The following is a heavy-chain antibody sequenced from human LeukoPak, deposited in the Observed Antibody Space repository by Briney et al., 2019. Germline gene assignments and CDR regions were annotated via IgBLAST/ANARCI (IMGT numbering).Heavy chain of an antibody. D-gene: IGHD5-18*01. CDR3: AIDRTGYSYSDY. J-gene: IGHJ4*02. V-gene: IGHV3-23*01. CDR1: GFTFSSYA. CDR2: ISASGVST. Sequence: GGSLRLSCAASGFTFSSYAMSWVRQAPGKGLEWVSAISASGVSTFYADSVKGRFTTSRDNSKNTLYLQMNSLRAEDTAVYYCAIDRTGYSYSDYWGQGTLVTVSS.